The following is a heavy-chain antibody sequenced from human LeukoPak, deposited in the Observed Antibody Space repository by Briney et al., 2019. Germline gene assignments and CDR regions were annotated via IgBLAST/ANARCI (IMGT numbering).Heavy chain of an antibody. CDR1: GGSISSHY. J-gene: IGHJ4*02. Sequence: SETLSLTCTVSGGSISSHYWSWIRQPPGKGLEWIGYIYYSGSNNYTPSLKSRVTISVDTSKNQFSLRLSSVTAADTAVYYCARAETGDLAFDYWGQGTLVTVSS. CDR3: ARAETGDLAFDY. CDR2: IYYSGSN. D-gene: IGHD7-27*01. V-gene: IGHV4-59*11.